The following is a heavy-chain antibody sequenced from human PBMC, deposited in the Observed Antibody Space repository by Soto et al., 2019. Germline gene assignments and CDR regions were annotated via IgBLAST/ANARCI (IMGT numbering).Heavy chain of an antibody. V-gene: IGHV4-61*01. D-gene: IGHD5-18*01. CDR2: IYYSGST. J-gene: IGHJ4*02. Sequence: ETLSLTCTVSGGSVSSGSYYWSWIRQPPGKGLEWIGYIYYSGSTNYNPSLKSRVTISVDTSKNQFSLKLSSVTAADTAVYYCARGVDTAMVTDYWGQGTLVTVSS. CDR1: GGSVSSGSYY. CDR3: ARGVDTAMVTDY.